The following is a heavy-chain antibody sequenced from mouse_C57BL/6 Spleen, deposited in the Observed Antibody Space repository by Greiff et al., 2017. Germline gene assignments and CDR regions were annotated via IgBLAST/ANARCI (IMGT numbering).Heavy chain of an antibody. V-gene: IGHV5-17*01. D-gene: IGHD1-1*02. CDR3: ARGVAYYAMDY. CDR1: GFTFSDYG. CDR2: ISSGSSTI. J-gene: IGHJ4*01. Sequence: EVNVVESGGGLVKPGGSLKLSCAASGFTFSDYGMHWVRQAPEKGLEWVAYISSGSSTIYYADTVKGRFTISRDNAKNTLFLQMTSLRSEDTAMYYCARGVAYYAMDYWGQGTSVTVAS.